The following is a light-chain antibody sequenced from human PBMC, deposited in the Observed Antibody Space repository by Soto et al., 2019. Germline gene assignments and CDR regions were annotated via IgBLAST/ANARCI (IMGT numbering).Light chain of an antibody. CDR2: KAS. V-gene: IGKV1-5*03. CDR1: QSISSL. Sequence: DIQMTQSPSTLSASVGDRVTITCRASQSISSLLAWFQRKPGKAPEILIYKASSLESGVPSRFSGSGSGTEFTLTISSLQPDDFATYYCLQYYDYRTFGQGTKVDIK. CDR3: LQYYDYRT. J-gene: IGKJ1*01.